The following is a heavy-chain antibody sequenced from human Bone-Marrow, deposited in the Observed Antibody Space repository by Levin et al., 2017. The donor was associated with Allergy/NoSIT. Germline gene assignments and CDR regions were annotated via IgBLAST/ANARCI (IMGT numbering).Heavy chain of an antibody. CDR3: ARDSLGYSSSWYFFDL. V-gene: IGHV3-21*01. CDR2: ISSSGTYI. D-gene: IGHD6-13*01. Sequence: AGGSLRLSCTASGFDFGRHTMHWVRQAPGKGLEWVASISSSGTYIFYADSLKGRFTISRDNAKNSLYLQMHSLRGDETAVYYCARDSLGYSSSWYFFDLWGQGTLVTVSS. J-gene: IGHJ4*02. CDR1: GFDFGRHT.